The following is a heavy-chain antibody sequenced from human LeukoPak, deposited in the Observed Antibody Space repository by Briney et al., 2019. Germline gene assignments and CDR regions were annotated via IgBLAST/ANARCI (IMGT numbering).Heavy chain of an antibody. Sequence: GGSLRLSCAASGLTVSSNYMSWVRQAPGKGLEWVSVIYSGGSTYYADSVKGRFTISRDNSKNTLYLQMNSLRAEDTAVYYCASKLLWFGELSDDAFDIWGQGTMVTVSS. D-gene: IGHD3-10*01. CDR1: GLTVSSNY. J-gene: IGHJ3*02. CDR3: ASKLLWFGELSDDAFDI. V-gene: IGHV3-53*01. CDR2: IYSGGST.